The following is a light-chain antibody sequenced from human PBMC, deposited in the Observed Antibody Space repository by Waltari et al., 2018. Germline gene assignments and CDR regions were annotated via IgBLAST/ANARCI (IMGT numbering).Light chain of an antibody. CDR3: CSYAGRNIWV. CDR1: SRDVGFYNL. J-gene: IGLJ3*02. CDR2: EVI. Sequence: QSALTQPASVSGSPGQSITISCTGTSRDVGFYNLVSWYQQHPDKAPKLKVYEVIDRPSGVSTRFSGSKSGNTASLTISGLQAEDEADYYCCSYAGRNIWVFGGGTKVTVL. V-gene: IGLV2-23*02.